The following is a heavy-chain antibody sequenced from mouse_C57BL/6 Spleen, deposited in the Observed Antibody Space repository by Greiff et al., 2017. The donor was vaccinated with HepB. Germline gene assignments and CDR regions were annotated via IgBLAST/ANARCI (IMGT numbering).Heavy chain of an antibody. D-gene: IGHD2-3*01. Sequence: EVQLQQSGAELVRPGASVKLSCTASGFNIKDYYMHWVKQRPEQGLEWIGRIDPEDGDTEYAQKFQGKATMTADTSSNTAYLQLSSLTSEDTAVYYCTLMVTTSWWAYWGQGTLVTVSA. CDR1: GFNIKDYY. CDR2: IDPEDGDT. J-gene: IGHJ3*01. V-gene: IGHV14-1*01. CDR3: TLMVTTSWWAY.